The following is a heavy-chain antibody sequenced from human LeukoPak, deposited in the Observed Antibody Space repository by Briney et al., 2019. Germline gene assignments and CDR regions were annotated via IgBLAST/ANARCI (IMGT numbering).Heavy chain of an antibody. CDR2: ITQDGSEK. D-gene: IGHD5-12*01. CDR3: ARDGWWLRLGYYYYYMDV. J-gene: IGHJ6*03. V-gene: IGHV3-7*01. Sequence: GGSLRLSCAASGFTFSSYWMSWVRQARGKGLEWVANITQDGSEKYYVDSVKGRFTISRDNAKNSLYLQMNSLRAEDTAVYYCARDGWWLRLGYYYYYMDVWGKGTTVTISS. CDR1: GFTFSSYW.